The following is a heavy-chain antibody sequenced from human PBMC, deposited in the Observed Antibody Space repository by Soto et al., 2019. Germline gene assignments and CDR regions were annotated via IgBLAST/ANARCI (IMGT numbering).Heavy chain of an antibody. CDR2: IRSKAYGGTT. CDR3: TSSPFNSKTWFDP. V-gene: IGHV3-49*04. CDR1: GFTFGDYA. D-gene: IGHD1-20*01. Sequence: GGSLRLSCTASGFTFGDYAMSWVRQAPGKGLEWVGFIRSKAYGGTTEYAASVKGRFTISRDDSKSIAYLQMNSLKTEDTAVYYCTSSPFNSKTWFDPWGQGTLVTVSS. J-gene: IGHJ5*02.